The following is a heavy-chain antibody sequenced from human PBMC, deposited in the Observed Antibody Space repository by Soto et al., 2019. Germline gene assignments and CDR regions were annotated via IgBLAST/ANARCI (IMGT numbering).Heavy chain of an antibody. Sequence: QVHLQQWGAGLLKPSETLSLTCAVFNGSFNNYLWSWIRQPPGRGLEWIGEINHTGSTNYNPSLKSRVTISVDTSKKQFSLTQNPVTAADTAIYFCARRQWIPPLLFDYWGQGILVTVSS. CDR2: INHTGST. CDR1: NGSFNNYL. CDR3: ARRQWIPPLLFDY. J-gene: IGHJ4*03. D-gene: IGHD5-18*01. V-gene: IGHV4-34*01.